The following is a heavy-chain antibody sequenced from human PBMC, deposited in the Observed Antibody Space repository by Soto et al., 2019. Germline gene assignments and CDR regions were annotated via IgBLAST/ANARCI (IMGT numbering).Heavy chain of an antibody. Sequence: QITLKESGPTLVKSTQTLTLTCTFSGFSLSTSGVGVGWIRQPPGKALEWLALIYWDGDKRYSPSLKSRLTITKDTSKNQVVLTMTNMDPVDTATYYCAHRRYSSSWYDFDYWGQGTLVTVSS. CDR1: GFSLSTSGVG. V-gene: IGHV2-5*02. CDR2: IYWDGDK. D-gene: IGHD6-13*01. CDR3: AHRRYSSSWYDFDY. J-gene: IGHJ4*02.